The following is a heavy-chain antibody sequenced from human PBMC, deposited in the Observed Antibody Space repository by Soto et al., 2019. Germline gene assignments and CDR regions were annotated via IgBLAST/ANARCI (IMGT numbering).Heavy chain of an antibody. D-gene: IGHD4-17*01. CDR3: ARDRDYGDYSLAY. CDR2: IWYDGSNK. V-gene: IGHV3-33*01. J-gene: IGHJ4*02. CDR1: GFTFSSYG. Sequence: ESVGGVVQPGRSLRLSCAASGFTFSSYGMHWVRQAPGKGLEWVAVIWYDGSNKYYADSVKGRFTISRDNSKNTLYLQMNSLRAEDTAVYYCARDRDYGDYSLAYWGQGTLVTVSS.